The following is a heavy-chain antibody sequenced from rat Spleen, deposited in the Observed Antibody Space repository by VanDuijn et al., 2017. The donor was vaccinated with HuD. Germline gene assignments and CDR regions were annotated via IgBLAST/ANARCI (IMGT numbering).Heavy chain of an antibody. CDR1: GFTFSNFH. CDR3: TTDYYDGSY. J-gene: IGHJ2*01. V-gene: IGHV5-27*01. D-gene: IGHD1-12*02. CDR2: ISGGGGST. Sequence: EVQLVESGGGLVQPGRSMKLSCAASGFTFSNFHMAWVRQAPTKGLEWVASISGGGGSTYYRDSVKGRFTISRDNAKSTLYLQMDSLRSEDTATYYCTTDYYDGSYWGQGVMVTVSS.